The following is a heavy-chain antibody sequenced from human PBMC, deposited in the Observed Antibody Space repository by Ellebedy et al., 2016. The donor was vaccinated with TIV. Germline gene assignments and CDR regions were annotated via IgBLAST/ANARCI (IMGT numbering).Heavy chain of an antibody. V-gene: IGHV4-38-2*02. CDR2: IYYSGST. CDR1: GYSIRSGYY. D-gene: IGHD3-9*01. J-gene: IGHJ4*02. CDR3: ARAPRNLLTGYYHVGFDY. Sequence: GSLRLSXTVSGYSIRSGYYWGWIRQPPGKGLDWIGNIYYSGSTNYNPSLKSRVTISIDTSKNQFSLKLSSVTAADTAVYYCARAPRNLLTGYYHVGFDYWGQGTLVTVSS.